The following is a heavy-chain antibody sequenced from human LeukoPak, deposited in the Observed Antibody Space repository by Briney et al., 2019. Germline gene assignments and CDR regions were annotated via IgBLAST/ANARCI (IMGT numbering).Heavy chain of an antibody. CDR3: AKHRWVGESPYYFDY. CDR1: GFTFSSYS. V-gene: IGHV3-23*01. Sequence: PRGSLRLSCAASGFTFSSYSMNWVRQAPGKGLEWVSAISGSGGRTYYADSVKGRFTISRDNSKNTLYLQMNSLRAEDTAVYYCAKHRWVGESPYYFDYWGQGTLVTVSS. CDR2: ISGSGGRT. J-gene: IGHJ4*02. D-gene: IGHD3-10*01.